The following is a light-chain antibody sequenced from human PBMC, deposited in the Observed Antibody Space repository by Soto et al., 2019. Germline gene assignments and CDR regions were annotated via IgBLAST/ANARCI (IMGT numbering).Light chain of an antibody. CDR2: SNN. CDR1: SSNIESNT. CDR3: AAWDDSLNGYV. V-gene: IGLV1-44*01. J-gene: IGLJ1*01. Sequence: QSVLTQPPSASGTPGQMVTISCYGSSSNIESNTVNWYQHLPGTAPKLLIYSNNQRPSGVPDRFSGSKSGTSASLAISGLQSEDEADYYCAAWDDSLNGYVFGTGTKVTVL.